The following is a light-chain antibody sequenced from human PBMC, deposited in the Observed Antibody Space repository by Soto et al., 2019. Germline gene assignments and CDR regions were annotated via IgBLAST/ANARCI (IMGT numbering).Light chain of an antibody. V-gene: IGKV3-20*01. CDR1: QSVTNNY. CDR3: QQMGT. J-gene: IGKJ1*01. CDR2: GAS. Sequence: EIVLTQSPGTLSLSPGERATLSCRASQSVTNNYLAWYQQKLGQAPRLLIYGASSRATGIPDRFSGSGCGADFTLTISRLEPEDFAVYSCQQMGTFGQGTKVEIK.